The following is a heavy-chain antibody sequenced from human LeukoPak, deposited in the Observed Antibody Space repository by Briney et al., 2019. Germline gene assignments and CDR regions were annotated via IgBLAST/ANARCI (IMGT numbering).Heavy chain of an antibody. CDR2: INHSANM. Sequence: SETLSLTCAVAGGSISSYYWSWIRQPPGKGLEWIGDINHSANMRYNPSLKSRVSLSVDTSKSQFSLKLSSVTAADTAVYYCARAAGYFDWLPLFDYWGQGTLVTVSS. CDR1: GGSISSYY. J-gene: IGHJ4*02. D-gene: IGHD3-9*01. V-gene: IGHV4-34*01. CDR3: ARAAGYFDWLPLFDY.